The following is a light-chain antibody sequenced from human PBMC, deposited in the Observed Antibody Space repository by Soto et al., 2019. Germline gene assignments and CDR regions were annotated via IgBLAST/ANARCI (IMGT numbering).Light chain of an antibody. CDR2: DDS. CDR1: NIGSKS. V-gene: IGLV3-21*02. Sequence: SYELTQPPSVSVAPGQTARITCGGTNIGSKSVHWYQQKPGQAPVLVVYDDSDRPSGIPERFSGSNSGNTATLTISRVEAGEEDDYYCQVWDSSSDTYVFGTGTKVTVL. CDR3: QVWDSSSDTYV. J-gene: IGLJ1*01.